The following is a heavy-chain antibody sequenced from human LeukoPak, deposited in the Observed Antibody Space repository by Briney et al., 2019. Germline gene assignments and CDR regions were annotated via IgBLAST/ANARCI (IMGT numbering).Heavy chain of an antibody. CDR1: GFTFSSYG. V-gene: IGHV3-23*01. D-gene: IGHD3-10*01. J-gene: IGHJ5*02. CDR2: SSGGST. CDR3: ARTDPFGSGNP. Sequence: GGSLRLSCAASGFTFSSYGMSWVRQAPGKGLEWVSASSGGSTYYADSVKGRFTISRDNSKNTLYLQMNSLRAEDRALYYCARTDPFGSGNPWGQGTLVTVSS.